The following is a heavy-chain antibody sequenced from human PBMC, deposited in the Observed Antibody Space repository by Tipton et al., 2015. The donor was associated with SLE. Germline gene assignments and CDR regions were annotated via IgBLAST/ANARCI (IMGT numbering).Heavy chain of an antibody. CDR2: IYSGGSA. CDR3: VKARGGGYDLWGGNYFDS. J-gene: IGHJ4*02. CDR1: GFTVNNNY. D-gene: IGHD5-12*01. V-gene: IGHV3-66*02. Sequence: SLRLSCAASGFTVNNNYMSWVRQTPGKGLEWVSVIYSGGSAYYADSVRGRFTLYRDDSKNTVHLQMNSLRDEDTAVYYCVKARGGGYDLWGGNYFDSWGQGTLVTVSS.